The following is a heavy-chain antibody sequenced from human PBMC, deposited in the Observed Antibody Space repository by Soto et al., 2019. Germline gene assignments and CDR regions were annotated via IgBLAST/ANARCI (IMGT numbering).Heavy chain of an antibody. V-gene: IGHV3-74*01. CDR3: ARESGWGYYYYYGMDV. D-gene: IGHD6-19*01. CDR1: GFTFSSYW. CDR2: INSDGSST. J-gene: IGHJ6*02. Sequence: EVQLVESGGGLVQPGGSLRLSCAVSGFTFSSYWMHWVRQAPGKGLVWVSRINSDGSSTSYADSVKGRFTISRDNAKNTLYLQMNSLRAEDTAVYYCARESGWGYYYYYGMDVWGQGTTVTVSS.